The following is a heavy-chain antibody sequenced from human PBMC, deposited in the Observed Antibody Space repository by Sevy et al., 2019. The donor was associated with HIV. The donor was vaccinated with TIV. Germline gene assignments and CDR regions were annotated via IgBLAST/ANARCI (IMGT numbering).Heavy chain of an antibody. V-gene: IGHV3-23*01. Sequence: GGSLRLSCAASGFTFSSYAMSWVRQAPGKGLEWVSAISGSGGSTYDADSVKGRFTISRDNSKNTLYLQMNSLRAEDTAVYYCAKGLDTAMVYGMDVWGQGTTVTVSS. CDR2: ISGSGGST. CDR3: AKGLDTAMVYGMDV. J-gene: IGHJ6*02. CDR1: GFTFSSYA. D-gene: IGHD5-18*01.